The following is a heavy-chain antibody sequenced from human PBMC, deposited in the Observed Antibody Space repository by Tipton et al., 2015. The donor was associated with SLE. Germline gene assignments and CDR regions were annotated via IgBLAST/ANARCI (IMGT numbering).Heavy chain of an antibody. CDR2: ISSSSSTI. D-gene: IGHD3-10*01. Sequence: SLRLSCAASGFTFSSYSMNWVRQAPGKGLEGVSYISSSSSTIYYADSVKGRFTISRDNAKNSLYLQMNSLRAEDTAVYYCARDGVTMVRGVLYMDVWGKGTTVTVSS. J-gene: IGHJ6*03. V-gene: IGHV3-48*01. CDR1: GFTFSSYS. CDR3: ARDGVTMVRGVLYMDV.